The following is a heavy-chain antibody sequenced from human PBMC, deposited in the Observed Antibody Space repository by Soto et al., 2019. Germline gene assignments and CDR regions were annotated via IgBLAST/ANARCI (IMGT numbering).Heavy chain of an antibody. CDR3: ARTSSGWTFDY. CDR1: GGSISSYY. J-gene: IGHJ4*02. CDR2: IYYSGST. D-gene: IGHD6-19*01. Sequence: LSLTCTVSGGSISSYYWSWIRQPPGKGLEWIGYIYYSGSTNYNPSLKSRVTISQDTSKNQFSLNLISVTAADTAVYYRARTSSGWTFDYWGQGTLVTVSS. V-gene: IGHV4-59*01.